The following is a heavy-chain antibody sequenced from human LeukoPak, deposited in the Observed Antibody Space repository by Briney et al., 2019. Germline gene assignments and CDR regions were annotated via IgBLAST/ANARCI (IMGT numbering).Heavy chain of an antibody. CDR1: GYTFTGYY. Sequence: ASVKVSCKASGYTFTGYYMHWVRQAPGQGLEWMGWINPNSGGTNYAQKFQGRVTMTRGTSISTAYMELSRLRSDDTAVYYCARGRGERGFFDYWGQGTLVTVSS. D-gene: IGHD1-26*01. J-gene: IGHJ4*02. CDR2: INPNSGGT. CDR3: ARGRGERGFFDY. V-gene: IGHV1-2*02.